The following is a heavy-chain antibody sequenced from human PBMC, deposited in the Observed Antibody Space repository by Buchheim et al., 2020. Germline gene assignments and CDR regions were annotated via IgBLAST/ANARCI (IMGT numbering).Heavy chain of an antibody. CDR3: AGVFLWYFDL. Sequence: EVQLVESGGGLVQPGGSLRLSCEASGFTFITSGMGWVRQAPGKGLEWVADIYQDGSDKYSADSVKGRFSISRDNAKNSLYRQMNNLTADYSGVYDCAGVFLWYFDLWGRGTL. V-gene: IGHV3-7*01. D-gene: IGHD2-21*01. CDR2: IYQDGSDK. J-gene: IGHJ2*01. CDR1: GFTFITSG.